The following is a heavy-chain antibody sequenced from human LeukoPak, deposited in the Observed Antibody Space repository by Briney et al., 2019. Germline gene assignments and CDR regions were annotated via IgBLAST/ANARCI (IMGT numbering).Heavy chain of an antibody. CDR2: ISSSSSTI. CDR3: ARGSEYYYGSGSYLI. CDR1: GFTFSSYS. J-gene: IGHJ4*02. D-gene: IGHD3-10*01. V-gene: IGHV3-48*01. Sequence: GGSLRLSCAASGFTFSSYSMNWVCPAPGEGLGWVSYISSSSSTIYYAYSVKGGFTISRDNAKNSLYLQMNSLRAEDTAVYYCARGSEYYYGSGSYLIWGQGTLVTVSS.